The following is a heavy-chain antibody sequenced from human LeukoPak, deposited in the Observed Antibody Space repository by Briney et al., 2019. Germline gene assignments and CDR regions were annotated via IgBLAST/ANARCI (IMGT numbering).Heavy chain of an antibody. D-gene: IGHD1-26*01. V-gene: IGHV3-23*01. J-gene: IGHJ3*02. CDR3: ARMYSGSYSGI. CDR1: GFRFSSYA. Sequence: PGGSLRLSCAASGFRFSSYAMSWVRQAPGKGLERVSAISGSGVSTYYADSVKGRFTVSRDNSKNTLYLQMSSLRAEDTAVYYCARMYSGSYSGIWGQGTMVTVSS. CDR2: ISGSGVST.